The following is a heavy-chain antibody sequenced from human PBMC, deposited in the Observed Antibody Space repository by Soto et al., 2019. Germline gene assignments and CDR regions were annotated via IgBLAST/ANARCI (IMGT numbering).Heavy chain of an antibody. V-gene: IGHV4-30-2*01. J-gene: IGHJ5*02. Sequence: SETLSLTCTVSGFSISSGGYSWSWIRQPPGKGLEWIGYIYHSGSTYYNPSLKSRVTISVDRSKNQFSLKLSSVTAADTAVYYCARVPTPWGQGTLVTVTS. CDR3: ARVPTP. CDR2: IYHSGST. CDR1: GFSISSGGYS.